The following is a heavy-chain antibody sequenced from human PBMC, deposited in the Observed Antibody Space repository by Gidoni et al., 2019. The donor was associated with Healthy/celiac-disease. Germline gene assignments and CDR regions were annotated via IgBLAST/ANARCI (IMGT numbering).Heavy chain of an antibody. CDR1: GASISSYY. CDR2: IYYSGST. V-gene: IGHV4-59*08. Sequence: QVQLQESGPGLQKPSETPSLTSTVAGASISSYYCSWIRQPPGKGLEWIGYIYYSGSTNYHPSLKSRVTISVDTSKNQFSLQLSSVTAADTAVYSCASWVRYYYDSSGYFGYFQHWGQGTLVTVSS. J-gene: IGHJ1*01. CDR3: ASWVRYYYDSSGYFGYFQH. D-gene: IGHD3-22*01.